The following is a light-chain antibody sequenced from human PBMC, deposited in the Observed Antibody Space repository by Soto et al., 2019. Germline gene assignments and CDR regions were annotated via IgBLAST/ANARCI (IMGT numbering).Light chain of an antibody. J-gene: IGKJ1*01. Sequence: IVMTQSPATLSVSPGERATLSCGASQTIDNKLAWYQQRPGQAPRLLIYGASIRATGIPARFSGSGSGTEFTLTISGLQSEDFGVYYCQQYKDWRTFGQGTNVDIK. CDR1: QTIDNK. CDR2: GAS. V-gene: IGKV3-15*01. CDR3: QQYKDWRT.